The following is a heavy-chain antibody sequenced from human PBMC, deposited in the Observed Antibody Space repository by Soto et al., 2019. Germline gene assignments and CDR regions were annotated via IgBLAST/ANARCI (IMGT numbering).Heavy chain of an antibody. Sequence: PGGSLRLSCAASGFTFSSYSMNWVRQAPGKGLEWVSSISSSSSYIYYADSVKGRFTISRDNAKNSLYLQMNSLRAEDTAVYYCARFIRRGVPPAIFFVFDIWGQGTMVPFSS. CDR1: GFTFSSYS. J-gene: IGHJ3*02. CDR2: ISSSSSYI. CDR3: ARFIRRGVPPAIFFVFDI. V-gene: IGHV3-21*01. D-gene: IGHD2-2*01.